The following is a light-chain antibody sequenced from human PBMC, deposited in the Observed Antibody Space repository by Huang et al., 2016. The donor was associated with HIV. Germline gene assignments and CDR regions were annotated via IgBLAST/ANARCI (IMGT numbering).Light chain of an antibody. CDR1: QSVSIN. CDR3: QQYDNGPLA. CDR2: AAS. Sequence: ETVLTQSPVTLSVSPGERVTLSCRASQSVSINLAWYQQRPGQAPRLLIFAASTRATGVPARFSGSGSGTEFTLTISSLQSEDFAVYYCQQYDNGPLAFGGGAKVET. V-gene: IGKV3-15*01. J-gene: IGKJ4*01.